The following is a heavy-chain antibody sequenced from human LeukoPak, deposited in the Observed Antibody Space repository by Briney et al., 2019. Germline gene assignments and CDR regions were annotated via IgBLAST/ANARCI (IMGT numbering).Heavy chain of an antibody. CDR3: ARIFDDYGHARGLMVYYYYYTDV. Sequence: PGGSLRLSCAASGFTFSSYSMNWVRQAPGKGLEWVSYISSSSSTIYYADSVKGRFTISRDNAKNSLYLQMNSLRAEDTAVYYCARIFDDYGHARGLMVYYYYYTDVWGKGTTVTVSS. V-gene: IGHV3-48*01. J-gene: IGHJ6*03. CDR2: ISSSSSTI. CDR1: GFTFSSYS. D-gene: IGHD4-17*01.